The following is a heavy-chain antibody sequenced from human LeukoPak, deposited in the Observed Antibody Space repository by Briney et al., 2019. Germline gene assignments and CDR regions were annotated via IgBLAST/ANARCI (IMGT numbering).Heavy chain of an antibody. CDR3: ARGRGTTVTASMDV. Sequence: GGSLRLSCAASGFSFSSYAMHWVRQAPGKGLEYVSGITSRGTDTSYANPVKGRFTISRDNSKNTLYLQMGSLRVEDMAVYYCARGRGTTVTASMDVWGQGTTVTVSS. D-gene: IGHD4-17*01. CDR2: ITSRGTDT. J-gene: IGHJ6*02. CDR1: GFSFSSYA. V-gene: IGHV3-64*01.